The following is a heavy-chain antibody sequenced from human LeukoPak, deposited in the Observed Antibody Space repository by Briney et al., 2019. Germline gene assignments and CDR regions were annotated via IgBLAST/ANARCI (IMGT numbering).Heavy chain of an antibody. V-gene: IGHV4-39*01. CDR2: IYYSGST. D-gene: IGHD3-10*01. CDR1: GGSLSSSSSY. CDR3: ARCRDDAFDI. Sequence: SETLSLTCTVSGGSLSSSSSYWGWIRQPPGKGLEWIGSIYYSGSTYYNPSLKSRVTISVDTSKNQFSLKLSPVTAADTAVYYCARCRDDAFDIWGQGTMVTVSS. J-gene: IGHJ3*02.